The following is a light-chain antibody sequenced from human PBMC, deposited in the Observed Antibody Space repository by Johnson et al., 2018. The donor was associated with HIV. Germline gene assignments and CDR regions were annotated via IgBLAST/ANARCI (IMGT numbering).Light chain of an antibody. V-gene: IGLV1-51*02. CDR3: ATWDTSLSAGGV. Sequence: TQPPSVSAAPGQQVTISCSGSSSNIGNNYVSWYQQLPGTAPKLLIYENNKRPSGIPDRFSDSKSGTSATLGITGLQTGDAADYYCATWDTSLSAGGVFGPGTKVTVL. CDR2: ENN. J-gene: IGLJ1*01. CDR1: SSNIGNNY.